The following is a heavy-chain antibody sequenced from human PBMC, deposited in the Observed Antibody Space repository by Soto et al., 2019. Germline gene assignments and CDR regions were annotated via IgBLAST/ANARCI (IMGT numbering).Heavy chain of an antibody. D-gene: IGHD2-2*01. Sequence: QVQLQQWGAGLLKPSETLSLTCAVYGGSFSGYYWSWIRQPPGKGLEWIGEINHSGSTNYNPSLRRCVSKSVYTSKTQFSLKLSSVTAADTDVYYCARLDCSRISCHEPGRDYWGQGTLVTVSS. CDR2: INHSGST. J-gene: IGHJ4*02. CDR3: ARLDCSRISCHEPGRDY. CDR1: GGSFSGYY. V-gene: IGHV4-34*01.